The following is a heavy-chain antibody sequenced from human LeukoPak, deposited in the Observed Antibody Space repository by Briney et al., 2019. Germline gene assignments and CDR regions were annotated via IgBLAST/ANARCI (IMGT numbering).Heavy chain of an antibody. D-gene: IGHD3-3*01. CDR1: GGSISSYY. CDR2: IYYSGST. J-gene: IGHJ6*02. V-gene: IGHV4-59*01. CDR3: ARDSDFWSHRGYYGMDV. Sequence: SETLSLICTVSGGSISSYYWSWIRQPPGKGLEWIGYIYYSGSTNYNPSLKSRVTISVDTSKNQFSLKLSSVTAADTAVYYCARDSDFWSHRGYYGMDVWGQGTTVTVSS.